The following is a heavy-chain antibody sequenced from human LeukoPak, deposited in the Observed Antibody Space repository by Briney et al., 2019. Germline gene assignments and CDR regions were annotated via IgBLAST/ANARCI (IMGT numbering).Heavy chain of an antibody. CDR2: IQYDGSIE. Sequence: PGGSLRPSCTASGFTFSSYGMHWVRQAPGRGLEWVAAIQYDGSIEYYVDSVKGRFTISRDQSKNTLFLQVNSLRAEDTAVYYCARDSCGSPSCFDYWGQGTLVTVSS. J-gene: IGHJ4*02. CDR3: ARDSCGSPSCFDY. CDR1: GFTFSSYG. V-gene: IGHV3-33*01. D-gene: IGHD2-2*01.